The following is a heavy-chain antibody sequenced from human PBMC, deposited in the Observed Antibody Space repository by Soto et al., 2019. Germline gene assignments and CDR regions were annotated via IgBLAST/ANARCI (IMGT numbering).Heavy chain of an antibody. CDR1: GYTLTELS. J-gene: IGHJ4*02. Sequence: QLQLVQSGAEVKKPGASVKVSCKVSGYTLTELSMHWVRQAPGKGLEWMGGFDPEDGETTYAQKFQGRVTMIEDTSTDTAYMELSSLRSEDTAVYYCATDPTTIFGVVSAYWGQGTLVTVSS. V-gene: IGHV1-24*01. D-gene: IGHD3-3*01. CDR2: FDPEDGET. CDR3: ATDPTTIFGVVSAY.